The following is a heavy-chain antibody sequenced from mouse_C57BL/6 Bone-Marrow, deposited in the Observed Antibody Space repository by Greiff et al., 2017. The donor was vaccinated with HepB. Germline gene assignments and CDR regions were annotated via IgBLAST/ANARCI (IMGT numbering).Heavy chain of an antibody. Sequence: EVHLVESGGGLVQPGGSLKLSCAASGFTFSDYYMYWVRQTPEKRLEWVAYISNGGGSTYYPDTVKGRFTISRDNAKNTLYLQMSRLKSEDTAMYYCARQGAMVTTGYYYAMDYWGQGTSVTVSS. D-gene: IGHD2-2*01. CDR1: GFTFSDYY. V-gene: IGHV5-12*01. CDR2: ISNGGGST. J-gene: IGHJ4*01. CDR3: ARQGAMVTTGYYYAMDY.